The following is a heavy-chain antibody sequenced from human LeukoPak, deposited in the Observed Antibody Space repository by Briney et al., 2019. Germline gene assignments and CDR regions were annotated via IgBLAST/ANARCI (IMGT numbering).Heavy chain of an antibody. J-gene: IGHJ4*02. CDR2: IWYDGSNK. Sequence: GGSLRLSCAASGFTFSSYGMHWVRQAPGKGLEWVAVIWYDGSNKYYADSVKGRFTISRDNSKNTLYLQVNSLRAEDTAVYYCARGARTMVQGVIAYWGQGTLVTVSS. CDR1: GFTFSSYG. V-gene: IGHV3-33*01. D-gene: IGHD3-10*01. CDR3: ARGARTMVQGVIAY.